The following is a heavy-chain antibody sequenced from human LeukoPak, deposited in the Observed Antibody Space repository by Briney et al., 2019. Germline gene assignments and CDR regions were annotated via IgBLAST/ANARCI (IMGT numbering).Heavy chain of an antibody. D-gene: IGHD3-16*02. CDR3: ARGGYLFSDYVWGSYRPIDY. CDR1: GGSFSGYY. V-gene: IGHV4-34*01. Sequence: PSETLSLTCAVYGGSFSGYYWSWIRQPPGKGLEWIGEINHSGSTNYNPSLKSRVTISVDTSKNQFSLELSSVTAADTAVYYCARGGYLFSDYVWGSYRPIDYWGQGTLVTVSS. J-gene: IGHJ4*02. CDR2: INHSGST.